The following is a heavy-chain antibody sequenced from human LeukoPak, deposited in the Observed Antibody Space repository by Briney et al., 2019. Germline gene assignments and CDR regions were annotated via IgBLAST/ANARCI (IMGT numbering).Heavy chain of an antibody. Sequence: GGSLRLSCAASGFTFSSYAMHWVRQAPGKGLEWVAIIKPDGSETHYVDSVKGRFTISRDNAKNSLYLQMNSLRAEDTAVYYCARYSSSAGWLDPWGQGTLVTVSS. CDR1: GFTFSSYA. CDR2: IKPDGSET. J-gene: IGHJ5*02. D-gene: IGHD6-6*01. V-gene: IGHV3-7*03. CDR3: ARYSSSAGWLDP.